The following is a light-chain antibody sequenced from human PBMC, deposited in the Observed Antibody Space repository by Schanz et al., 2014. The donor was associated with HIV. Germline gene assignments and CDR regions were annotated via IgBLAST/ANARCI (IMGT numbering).Light chain of an antibody. J-gene: IGLJ1*01. CDR3: SSYTSSSTLV. V-gene: IGLV2-8*01. CDR1: SGDIGYY. CDR2: EVS. Sequence: QSALTQPPSASGSPGQSVTLSCTETSGDIGYYVSWYQHHPGKAPKVLIFEVSKRLSGVPDRFSGSKSGNTASLTVSGLLTEDEADYYCSSYTSSSTLVFGTGTKLTVL.